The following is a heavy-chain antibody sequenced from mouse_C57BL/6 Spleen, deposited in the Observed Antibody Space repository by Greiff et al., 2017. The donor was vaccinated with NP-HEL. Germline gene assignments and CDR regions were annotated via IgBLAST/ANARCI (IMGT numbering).Heavy chain of an antibody. D-gene: IGHD2-4*01. CDR1: GFTFSNYW. Sequence: EVKVEESGGGLVQPGGSMKLSCVASGFTFSNYWMNWVRQSPEKGLEWVAQIRMKSDNYATHYAESVKGRFTISRDDSKSSVYLQMNNLRAEDTGIYYCTGDDYDRDYAMDYWGQGTSVTVSS. CDR3: TGDDYDRDYAMDY. V-gene: IGHV6-3*01. J-gene: IGHJ4*01. CDR2: IRMKSDNYAT.